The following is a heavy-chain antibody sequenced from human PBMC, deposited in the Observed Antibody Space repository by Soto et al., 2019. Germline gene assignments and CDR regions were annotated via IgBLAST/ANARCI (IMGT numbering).Heavy chain of an antibody. D-gene: IGHD3-22*01. CDR1: GVSISNYY. Sequence: QVQLQESGPGLVKPSETLSLTCSVSGVSISNYYWSWIRQPPGKGLEWIAYIYYTGSTNYNPSLKSRVTISIDTSKNQLSLKLSAVTAADTAVYYCARDPTVVTTRSYYYHGLDVWGQGTTVTVSS. CDR3: ARDPTVVTTRSYYYHGLDV. J-gene: IGHJ6*02. V-gene: IGHV4-59*01. CDR2: IYYTGST.